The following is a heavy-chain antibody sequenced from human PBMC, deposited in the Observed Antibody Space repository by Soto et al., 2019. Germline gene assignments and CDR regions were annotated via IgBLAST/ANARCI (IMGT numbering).Heavy chain of an antibody. CDR2: ISGSGGST. V-gene: IGHV3-23*01. CDR3: ANWIVPAATVTSFDP. D-gene: IGHD2-2*01. CDR1: GFTFSSYA. J-gene: IGHJ5*02. Sequence: GGSLRLSCAASGFTFSSYAMSWVRQAPGKGLEWVSAISGSGGSTYYADSVKGRFTISRDNSKNTLYLQMNSLRAEDTAVYYCANWIVPAATVTSFDPWGQGTLVTVSS.